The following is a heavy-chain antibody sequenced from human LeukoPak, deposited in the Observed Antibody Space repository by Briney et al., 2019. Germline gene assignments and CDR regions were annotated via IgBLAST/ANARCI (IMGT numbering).Heavy chain of an antibody. V-gene: IGHV3-30*02. J-gene: IGHJ4*02. CDR2: IRYDGSNK. CDR3: AHPXGYDILTGYRSPFY. D-gene: IGHD3-9*01. Sequence: GGSLRLSCAASGFTFSSYGMHWVRQAPGKGLEWVAFIRYDGSNKYYADSVKGRFTISRDNSKNTLYLQMNSLRAEDTAVYYCAHPXGYDILTGYRSPFYWGQGTLVTVSS. CDR1: GFTFSSYG.